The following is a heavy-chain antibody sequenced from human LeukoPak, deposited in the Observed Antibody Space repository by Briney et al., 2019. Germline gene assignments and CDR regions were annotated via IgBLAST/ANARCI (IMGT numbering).Heavy chain of an antibody. CDR1: GFTFSHYT. J-gene: IGHJ4*02. V-gene: IGHV3-21*01. CDR2: INPAGTST. CDR3: VRDFSGESGYGGY. Sequence: GGSLGLSCAASGFTFSHYTMNWVRQTPGKGLEWISSINPAGTSTYYADSVKGRFTISRDAAKNSLYLQMNSLRVEDTALYYCVRDFSGESGYGGYWGPGTLVTVSS. D-gene: IGHD5-12*01.